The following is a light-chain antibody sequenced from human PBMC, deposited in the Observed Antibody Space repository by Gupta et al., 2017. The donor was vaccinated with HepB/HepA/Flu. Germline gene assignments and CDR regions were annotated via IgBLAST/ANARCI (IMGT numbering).Light chain of an antibody. CDR3: SSYTSSSTWV. CDR2: DVS. CDR1: SSDVGGYNF. Sequence: QSALTQPASVSGSPGQSITISCTGTSSDVGGYNFVSWYQQHPGKAPKFIIYDVSNRPSGVSSRFSASKSGNTASLTISGLQAEDEADYYCSSYTSSSTWVFGGGTKLTVL. V-gene: IGLV2-14*03. J-gene: IGLJ3*02.